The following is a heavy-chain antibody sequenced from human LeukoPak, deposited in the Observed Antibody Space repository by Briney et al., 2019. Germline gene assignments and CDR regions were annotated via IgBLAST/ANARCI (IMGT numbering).Heavy chain of an antibody. CDR3: ARGRSGSYNY. CDR1: GGSISSGGYY. J-gene: IGHJ4*02. CDR2: IYYSGST. D-gene: IGHD3-10*01. Sequence: SQTLSLTCTVSGGSISSGGYYWSWIRQHPGKGLEWIGYIYYSGSTYYNPSLKSRVTISVDTSKNQFSLKLSSVTAADTAVYYCARGRSGSYNYWGQGTLVTVSS. V-gene: IGHV4-31*03.